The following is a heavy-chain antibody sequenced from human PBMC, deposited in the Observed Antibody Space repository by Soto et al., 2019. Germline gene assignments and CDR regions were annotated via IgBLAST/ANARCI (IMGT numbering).Heavy chain of an antibody. Sequence: QVQLVQSGAEVKKPGASVKVSCKASGYTFTSYGISWVRQAPGQGLEWMGWISAYNGNTNYAQKLQGRVTMTTDTATSTAYMELRSLRSADTAVYYCARDRIVVVPAASPGVYYYYGMDVWGQGTTVTVSS. CDR3: ARDRIVVVPAASPGVYYYYGMDV. V-gene: IGHV1-18*01. J-gene: IGHJ6*02. CDR2: ISAYNGNT. D-gene: IGHD2-2*01. CDR1: GYTFTSYG.